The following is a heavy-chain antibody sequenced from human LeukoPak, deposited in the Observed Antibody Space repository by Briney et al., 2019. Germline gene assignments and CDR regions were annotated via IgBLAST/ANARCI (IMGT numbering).Heavy chain of an antibody. Sequence: PSETLSLTCTVSGGSISSYYWSWIRQPAGKGLEWIGRIYTSGSTNYNPSLKSRVTMSVDTSKNQFSLKLSSVTAADTAVYYCARHRSSGWYFLYFDYWGQGTLVTVSS. V-gene: IGHV4-4*07. CDR1: GGSISSYY. CDR3: ARHRSSGWYFLYFDY. J-gene: IGHJ4*02. CDR2: IYTSGST. D-gene: IGHD6-19*01.